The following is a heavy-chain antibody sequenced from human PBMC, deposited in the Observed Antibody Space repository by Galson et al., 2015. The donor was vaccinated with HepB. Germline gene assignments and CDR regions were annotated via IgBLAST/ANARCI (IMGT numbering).Heavy chain of an antibody. V-gene: IGHV4-4*01. CDR1: GGSIRNRNG. CDR3: ATTTRSGGSLEAFDI. J-gene: IGHJ3*02. Sequence: ETLSLTCAVSGGSIRNRNGGNCVRQAPGNGREWTGDAYHSARANYNPPLKNRVPMPVDQSNNQFSLMLTSVSAADTALYFCATTTRSGGSLEAFDIWGQGTMVTVSS. CDR2: AYHSARA. D-gene: IGHD2-15*01.